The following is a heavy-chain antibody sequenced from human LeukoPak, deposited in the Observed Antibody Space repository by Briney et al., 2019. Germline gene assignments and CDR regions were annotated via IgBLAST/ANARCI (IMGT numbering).Heavy chain of an antibody. CDR3: ARVAYSSTWGYFDY. CDR1: GFTSSSYE. CDR2: ISISGSTI. Sequence: PGGSLRLSCAASGFTSSSYEVNWVRKAPGKGLEWVSYISISGSTIYYADSVKGRFTISRDNAKNSLYLQMNSLRAEDTAVYYCARVAYSSTWGYFDYWGQGTLVTVSS. J-gene: IGHJ4*02. D-gene: IGHD6-13*01. V-gene: IGHV3-48*03.